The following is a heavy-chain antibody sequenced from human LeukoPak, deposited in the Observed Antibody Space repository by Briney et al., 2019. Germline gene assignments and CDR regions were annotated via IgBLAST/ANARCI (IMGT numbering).Heavy chain of an antibody. J-gene: IGHJ5*02. CDR1: GGSISSGGYY. Sequence: PSQTLSPTCTVSGGSISSGGYYWSWLRQHPGTGLEWIGYIYYSGSTYYNPSLKSRVTISVDTSKNQFSLKLSSVTAADTAVYYCARRGSRKFNWFDPWGQGTLVTVSS. CDR3: ARRGSRKFNWFDP. V-gene: IGHV4-31*03. CDR2: IYYSGST. D-gene: IGHD2-15*01.